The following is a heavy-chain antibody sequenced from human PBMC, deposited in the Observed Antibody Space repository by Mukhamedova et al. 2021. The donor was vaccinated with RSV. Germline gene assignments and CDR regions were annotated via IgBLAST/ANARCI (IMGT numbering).Heavy chain of an antibody. V-gene: IGHV3-48*02. CDR3: ARGPEPTILEWFPHLGEYFQH. CDR2: ISSSSSTI. D-gene: IGHD3-3*01. J-gene: IGHJ1*01. Sequence: VRQAPGKGLEWVSYISSSSSTIYYADSVKGRFTISRDNAKNSLYLQMNSLRDEDTAVYYCARGPEPTILEWFPHLGEYFQHWGQ.